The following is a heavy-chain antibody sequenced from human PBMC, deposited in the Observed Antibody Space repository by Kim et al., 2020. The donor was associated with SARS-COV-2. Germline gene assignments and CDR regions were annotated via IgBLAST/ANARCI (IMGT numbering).Heavy chain of an antibody. V-gene: IGHV3-48*03. Sequence: GGSLRLSCAASGFTFSSYEMNWVRQAPGKGLEWVSYISSSGSTIYYADSVKGRFTISRDNAKNSLYLQMNSLRAEDTAVYYCARSLGYCSGGSCYSIGFFDYWGQGTLVTVSS. CDR2: ISSSGSTI. D-gene: IGHD2-15*01. CDR3: ARSLGYCSGGSCYSIGFFDY. CDR1: GFTFSSYE. J-gene: IGHJ4*02.